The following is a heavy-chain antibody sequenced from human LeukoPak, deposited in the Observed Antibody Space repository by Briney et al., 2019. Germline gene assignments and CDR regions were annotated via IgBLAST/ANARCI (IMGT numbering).Heavy chain of an antibody. CDR1: GFSFRDRY. J-gene: IGHJ4*02. CDR3: ARGYYGDPSQVYYFDY. D-gene: IGHD4-17*01. Sequence: GGSLRLSCAATGFSFRDRYMSWVRQAPGKGLEWVANIKQDGSEKYYVDSVKGRFTISRDNAKNSLYLQMNSLRAEDTAVYYCARGYYGDPSQVYYFDYWGQGTLVTVSS. V-gene: IGHV3-7*01. CDR2: IKQDGSEK.